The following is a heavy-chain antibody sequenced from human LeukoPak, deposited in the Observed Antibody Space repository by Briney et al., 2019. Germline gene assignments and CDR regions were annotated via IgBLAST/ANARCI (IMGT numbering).Heavy chain of an antibody. CDR3: ARGTFGTDY. CDR2: IWYDGSKK. CDR1: GFTFSNYG. Sequence: PGGSLRLSCVASGFTFSNYGMHWVRQAPGKGLEWVAVIWYDGSKKYYADFVKGRFTISRDSSKNTPSLQMNSLRADDTAVYYCARGTFGTDYWGQGTLVTVSS. V-gene: IGHV3-33*01. J-gene: IGHJ4*02. D-gene: IGHD1-14*01.